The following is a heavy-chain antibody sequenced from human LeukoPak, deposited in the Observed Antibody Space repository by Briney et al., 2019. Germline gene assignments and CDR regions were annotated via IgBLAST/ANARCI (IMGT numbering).Heavy chain of an antibody. CDR3: AKEAGYSGYDYPDY. CDR2: ISGSGYSR. D-gene: IGHD5-12*01. CDR1: GFTFSSYA. V-gene: IGHV3-23*01. J-gene: IGHJ4*02. Sequence: GGSLRLSCAASGFTFSSYAMSWVSQAPGMGLEWVSGISGSGYSRNYADSVKGRFTISRDNSKNTLYLQMNSLRVEDTAVYYCAKEAGYSGYDYPDYWGQGTLVTVSS.